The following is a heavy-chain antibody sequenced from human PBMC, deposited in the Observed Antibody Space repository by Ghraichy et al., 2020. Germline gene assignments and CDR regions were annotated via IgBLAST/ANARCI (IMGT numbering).Heavy chain of an antibody. D-gene: IGHD3-3*01. CDR3: ASSIFGVVIEAFDI. V-gene: IGHV1-3*01. Sequence: ASVKVSCKASGYTFTSYAMHWVRQAPGQRLEWMGWINAGNGNTKYSQNFQGRVTITRDTSASTAYMELSSLRSEDTAVYFCASSIFGVVIEAFDIWGQGTMVTVSS. CDR2: INAGNGNT. J-gene: IGHJ3*02. CDR1: GYTFTSYA.